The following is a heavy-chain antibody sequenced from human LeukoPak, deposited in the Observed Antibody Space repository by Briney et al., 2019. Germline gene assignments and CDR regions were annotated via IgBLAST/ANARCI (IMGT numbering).Heavy chain of an antibody. CDR2: IYYSGST. D-gene: IGHD5-12*01. V-gene: IGHV4-28*06. Sequence: SDTLSLTCAVSGYSISSSNWWGWIRQPPGKGLEWIGYIYYSGSTNYNPSLKSRVTMSVDTSKNQLSLKLSSVTASDTAVYYCARRGGYSGYDEVDYWGQGTLVTVSS. J-gene: IGHJ4*02. CDR3: ARRGGYSGYDEVDY. CDR1: GYSISSSNW.